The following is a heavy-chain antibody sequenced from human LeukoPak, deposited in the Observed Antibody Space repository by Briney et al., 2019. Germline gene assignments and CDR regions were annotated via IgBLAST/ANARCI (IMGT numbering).Heavy chain of an antibody. CDR2: ISGSGDRT. D-gene: IGHD6-13*01. Sequence: GGSLRLSCAASGFPFSSYALGWVRQPPGKGLEWVSAISGSGDRTYYADPVRGRFTISRDGSRNTLFLQMNSLRVEDTAVYYCARSTVTVAAAGIDYWGQGTLVTVSS. V-gene: IGHV3-23*01. CDR3: ARSTVTVAAAGIDY. J-gene: IGHJ4*02. CDR1: GFPFSSYA.